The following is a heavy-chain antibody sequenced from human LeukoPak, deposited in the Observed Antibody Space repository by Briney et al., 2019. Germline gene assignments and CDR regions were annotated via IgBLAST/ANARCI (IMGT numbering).Heavy chain of an antibody. D-gene: IGHD1-26*01. CDR1: GGSISSSSYY. CDR2: IYYSGST. J-gene: IGHJ5*02. V-gene: IGHV4-39*07. CDR3: ARIVGATSLSWFDP. Sequence: SETLSLTCTVSGGSISSSSYYWGWIRQPPGKGLEWIGSIYYSGSTYYNPSLKSRVTISVDTSKNQFSLKLSSVTAADTAVYYCARIVGATSLSWFDPWGQGTPVTVSS.